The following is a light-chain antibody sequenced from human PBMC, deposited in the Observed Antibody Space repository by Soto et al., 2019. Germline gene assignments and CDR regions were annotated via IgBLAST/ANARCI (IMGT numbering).Light chain of an antibody. CDR1: SGHSTNI. CDR3: ETWDSSTRV. Sequence: QLVLTQSSSASASLGSSVKLTCTLSSGHSTNIIAWHQQQPGKAPRYLMKVEGSGSYNKGSGVPDRFSGSSSGADRYLSISNLQFDDEADYYCETWDSSTRVFGGGTKVTVL. CDR2: VEGSGSY. V-gene: IGLV4-60*02. J-gene: IGLJ3*02.